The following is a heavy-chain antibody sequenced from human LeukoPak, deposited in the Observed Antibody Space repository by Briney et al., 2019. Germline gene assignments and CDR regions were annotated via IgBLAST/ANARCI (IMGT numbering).Heavy chain of an antibody. Sequence: GGSLRLSCAASGFTFSSYGMHWVRQAPGKGLEWVAFIRYDGSNKYYADSMKGRFTISRDNSKNTLYLQMNSLRAEDTAVYYCAKDQGSSSFHYFDYRGQGTLVTVSS. CDR3: AKDQGSSSFHYFDY. CDR1: GFTFSSYG. CDR2: IRYDGSNK. V-gene: IGHV3-30*02. D-gene: IGHD6-13*01. J-gene: IGHJ4*02.